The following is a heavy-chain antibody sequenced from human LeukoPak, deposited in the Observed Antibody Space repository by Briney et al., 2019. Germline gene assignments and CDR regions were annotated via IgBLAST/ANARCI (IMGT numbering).Heavy chain of an antibody. CDR2: INAGNGNT. CDR1: GYTFTSYA. J-gene: IGHJ6*04. CDR3: ARERITMVRGVIDGMDV. V-gene: IGHV1-3*01. D-gene: IGHD3-10*01. Sequence: ASVKVSCKASGYTFTSYAMHWVHQAPGQRLEWMGWINAGNGNTKYSQKFQGRVTITRDTSASTAYMELSSLRSEDTAVYYCARERITMVRGVIDGMDVWGKGTTVTVSS.